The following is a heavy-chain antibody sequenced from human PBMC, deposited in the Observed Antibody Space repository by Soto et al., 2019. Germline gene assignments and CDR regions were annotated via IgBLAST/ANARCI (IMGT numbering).Heavy chain of an antibody. CDR3: ARGSYTSTLDY. D-gene: IGHD6-13*01. CDR2: VNPSGGTT. J-gene: IGHJ4*02. Sequence: GASVKVSCKASEYTFTTYHMHWVRRAPGQGLKGMGIVNPSGGTTSYAKKFQGRVTMTRDTSTSTVYMELSSLRSEDTAVYYCARGSYTSTLDYWGQGMLVTVSS. V-gene: IGHV1-46*01. CDR1: EYTFTTYH.